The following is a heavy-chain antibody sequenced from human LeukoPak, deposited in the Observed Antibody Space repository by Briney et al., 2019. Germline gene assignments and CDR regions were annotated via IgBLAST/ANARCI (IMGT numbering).Heavy chain of an antibody. CDR1: GGTFSSYA. CDR2: IIPILGIA. J-gene: IGHJ4*02. CDR3: ARDFSGYNIFDY. Sequence: RASVMVSCRASGGTFSSYAISWVRQAPGQGLEWMGRIIPILGIANYAQKFQGRVTITADKSTSTAYMELSSLRSEDTAVYYCARDFSGYNIFDYWGQGTLVTVSS. V-gene: IGHV1-69*04. D-gene: IGHD5-24*01.